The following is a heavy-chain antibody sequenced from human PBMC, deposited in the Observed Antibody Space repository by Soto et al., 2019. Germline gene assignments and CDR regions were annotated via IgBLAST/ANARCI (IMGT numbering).Heavy chain of an antibody. CDR3: VRDPDGLEDFDY. CDR2: IGTNTGDK. Sequence: EVQLVESGGGLVQPGGSLRLSCVTSGFTFSAYGMNWVRQAPGKGLEWLSFIGTNTGDKHHADSLKGRFTISRDNAQGSLYLQMDALRAEDTAVYYCVRDPDGLEDFDYWGQGTLVTVSS. J-gene: IGHJ4*02. D-gene: IGHD2-2*03. V-gene: IGHV3-48*01. CDR1: GFTFSAYG.